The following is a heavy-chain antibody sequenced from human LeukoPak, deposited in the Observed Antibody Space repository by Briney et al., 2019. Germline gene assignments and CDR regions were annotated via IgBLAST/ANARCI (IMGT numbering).Heavy chain of an antibody. V-gene: IGHV1-69*13. Sequence: SVKVSCNASGGTFSSYAISWVRQAPGQGLEWMGGIIPIFGTANYAQKFQGRVTITADESTSTAYMELSSLRSEDTAVYYCARDSPLYSSGWYVSWGQGTLVTVSS. J-gene: IGHJ5*02. CDR3: ARDSPLYSSGWYVS. CDR1: GGTFSSYA. D-gene: IGHD6-19*01. CDR2: IIPIFGTA.